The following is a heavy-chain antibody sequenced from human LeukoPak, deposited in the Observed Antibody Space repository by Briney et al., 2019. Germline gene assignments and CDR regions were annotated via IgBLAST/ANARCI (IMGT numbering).Heavy chain of an antibody. D-gene: IGHD6-13*01. CDR2: ISAYNGNT. CDR3: ARERGDLGDIAAAGTLDY. J-gene: IGHJ4*02. V-gene: IGHV1-18*01. CDR1: GYTFTSYG. Sequence: ASVKVSCKASGYTFTSYGISWVRQAPGQGLEWMGWISAYNGNTNYAQELQGRVTMTTDTSTSTAYMELRSLRSDDTAVYYCARERGDLGDIAAAGTLDYWGQGTLVTVSS.